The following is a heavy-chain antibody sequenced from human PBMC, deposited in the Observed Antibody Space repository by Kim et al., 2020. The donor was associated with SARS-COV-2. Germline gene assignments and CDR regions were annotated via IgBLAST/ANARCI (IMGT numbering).Heavy chain of an antibody. CDR2: ST. V-gene: IGHV3-74*01. CDR3: ARRPYYYGMDV. Sequence: STSYADAVKGRFTISRDNAKNTLYLQMNSLRAEDTAVYYCARRPYYYGMDVWGQGTTVTVSS. J-gene: IGHJ6*02.